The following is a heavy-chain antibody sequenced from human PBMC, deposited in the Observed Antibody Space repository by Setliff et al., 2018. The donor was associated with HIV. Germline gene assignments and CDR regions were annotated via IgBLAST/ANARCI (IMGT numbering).Heavy chain of an antibody. D-gene: IGHD3-16*01. V-gene: IGHV4-39*01. CDR1: GGSISRGSYS. J-gene: IGHJ6*03. CDR2: ISYTGIT. Sequence: PSETLSLTCTVSGGSISRGSYSWGWIRQPPGKGLEWIGSISYTGITNYNPSLKSRVTISVDTSKNQFSLKLNSVTAADTAVYYCARRSPGGGYYMDVWGKGTTVTVSS. CDR3: ARRSPGGGYYMDV.